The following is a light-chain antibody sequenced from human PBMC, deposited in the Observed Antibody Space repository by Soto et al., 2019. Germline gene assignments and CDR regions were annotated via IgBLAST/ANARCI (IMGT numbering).Light chain of an antibody. CDR2: GAS. J-gene: IGKJ3*01. Sequence: EIVLTQSPGTLSLSPGERATLSCRASQSVSSSYVAWYQQKPGQAPRLLIYGASSRATGIPDRFSGSGSGTDFTLTISRLEPEDFAVYYCQQSGSSPPVTFGPGTKVDIK. CDR1: QSVSSSY. CDR3: QQSGSSPPVT. V-gene: IGKV3-20*01.